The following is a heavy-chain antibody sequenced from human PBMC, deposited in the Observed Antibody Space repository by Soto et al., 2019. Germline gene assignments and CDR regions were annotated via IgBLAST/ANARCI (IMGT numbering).Heavy chain of an antibody. V-gene: IGHV1-2*02. J-gene: IGHJ6*02. CDR1: GYTFTDYY. Sequence: ASVKVSCKASGYTFTDYYMHWVRQAPGQGLEWMGWINPNSGGTNYAQKFQGRVTMTRDTSISTAYMELSRLRSDDTAVYYCARKLELRGSYYYYYAMDVWGQGTTVTVSS. CDR3: ARKLELRGSYYYYYAMDV. CDR2: INPNSGGT. D-gene: IGHD1-7*01.